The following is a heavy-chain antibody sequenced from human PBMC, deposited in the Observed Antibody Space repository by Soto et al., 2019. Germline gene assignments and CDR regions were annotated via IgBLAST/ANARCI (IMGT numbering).Heavy chain of an antibody. J-gene: IGHJ6*04. CDR1: VFSISNPRHY. CDR2: THYDGTT. Sequence: PSATXSLTGTFTVFSISNPRHYWCWVRQPPGRGLEWIGSTHYDGTTYYNTSLKSLLTISADTSKNQFSLKLRSVTSADTAVYLSERRRHDMEVRGKGTKAT. V-gene: IGHV4-39*01. CDR3: ERRRHDMEV.